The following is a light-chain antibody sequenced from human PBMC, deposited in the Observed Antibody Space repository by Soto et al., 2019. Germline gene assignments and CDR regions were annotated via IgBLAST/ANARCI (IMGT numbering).Light chain of an antibody. Sequence: QAVVTQEPSLTVSPGATVTLTCGSSTGAVTSSHYPYWFQQKPGQAPRTLFYDTSNKHSWTPARFSGSLIGGKAALTLSGAQPEDEAQYYCLLSYSGPWVFGGGTKLTVL. J-gene: IGLJ3*02. CDR2: DTS. CDR1: TGAVTSSHY. CDR3: LLSYSGPWV. V-gene: IGLV7-46*01.